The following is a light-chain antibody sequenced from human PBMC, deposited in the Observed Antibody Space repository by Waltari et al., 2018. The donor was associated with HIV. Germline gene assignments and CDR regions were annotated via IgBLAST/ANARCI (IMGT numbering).Light chain of an antibody. J-gene: IGLJ3*02. CDR3: SSYTSSSTLWV. V-gene: IGLV2-14*01. Sequence: QSALTQPASVSGSPGQSITLSCTGTSSDVGGYNYVSWYQQHPGKAPKLMISDVSNRPSGVSNRFSGSKSGNTASLTISGLQAEDEADYYCSSYTSSSTLWVFGGGTKLTVL. CDR1: SSDVGGYNY. CDR2: DVS.